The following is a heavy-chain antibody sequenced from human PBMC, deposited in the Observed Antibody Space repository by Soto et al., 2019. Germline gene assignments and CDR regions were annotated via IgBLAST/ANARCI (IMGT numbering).Heavy chain of an antibody. CDR1: GYTFSTYY. V-gene: IGHV1-46*01. D-gene: IGHD5-12*01. Sequence: ASVKVSCKASGYTFSTYYIHWLRQAPXQGLEWMGVINPSGGGTHYAEEFQDRITLTRDTATRTLYMELNSLRGEDTAVYYCARPRAFDGYDGGFFFDLWGQGTVVTVSS. J-gene: IGHJ4*02. CDR2: INPSGGGT. CDR3: ARPRAFDGYDGGFFFDL.